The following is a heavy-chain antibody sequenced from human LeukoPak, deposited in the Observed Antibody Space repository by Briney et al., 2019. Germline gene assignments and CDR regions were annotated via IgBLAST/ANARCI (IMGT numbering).Heavy chain of an antibody. CDR1: GYTFTSYY. CDR3: AVSSARAAAFDY. Sequence: ASVKVSRKASGYTFTSYYMHWVRQAPGQGLEWMGWINPNSGGTNYAQKFQGRVTMTRDTSISTAYMELSRLRSDDTAVYYCAVSSARAAAFDYWGQGTLVTVSS. V-gene: IGHV1-2*02. D-gene: IGHD6-19*01. J-gene: IGHJ4*02. CDR2: INPNSGGT.